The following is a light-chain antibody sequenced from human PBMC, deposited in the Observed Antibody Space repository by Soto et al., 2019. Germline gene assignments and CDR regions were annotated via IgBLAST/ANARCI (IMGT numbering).Light chain of an antibody. Sequence: QSVLTQPAYVSGSPGQSITISCTGTSSDVGGYNYVSWYQQHPGKAPKLMIYDVSNRPSGVSNRFSGSKSGNTASLTISGLQAEDEADYYCSSYTSSNPLVVFGGGTKVTVL. CDR2: DVS. CDR3: SSYTSSNPLVV. CDR1: SSDVGGYNY. V-gene: IGLV2-14*01. J-gene: IGLJ2*01.